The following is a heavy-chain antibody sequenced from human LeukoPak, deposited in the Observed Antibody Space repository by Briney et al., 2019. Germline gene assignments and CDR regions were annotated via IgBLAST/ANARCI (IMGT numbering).Heavy chain of an antibody. J-gene: IGHJ5*02. V-gene: IGHV3-30*03. CDR3: ARGTNEVVPAAIGWFDP. Sequence: GGSLRLSCAASGFTFSSYSMNWVRQAPGKGLEWVAVISYDGSNKYYADSVKGRFTISRDNSKNTLYLQMNSLRAEDTAVYYCARGTNEVVPAAIGWFDPWGQGTLVTVSS. D-gene: IGHD2-2*01. CDR2: ISYDGSNK. CDR1: GFTFSSYS.